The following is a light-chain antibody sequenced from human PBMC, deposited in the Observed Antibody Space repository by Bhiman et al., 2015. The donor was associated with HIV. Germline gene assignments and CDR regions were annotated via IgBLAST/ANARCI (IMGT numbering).Light chain of an antibody. J-gene: IGLJ1*01. CDR3: SSFTSRSTYV. Sequence: QSALTQPASVSGSLGQSITISCTGTTSDDIGRYNFVSWYQQHPGKAPKLMIYDVIKRVSGLSDRFSGSKSGNTASLTISGLQAEDEADYFCSSFTSRSTYVFGAGTRVTV. CDR1: TSDDIGRYNF. CDR2: DVI. V-gene: IGLV2-14*03.